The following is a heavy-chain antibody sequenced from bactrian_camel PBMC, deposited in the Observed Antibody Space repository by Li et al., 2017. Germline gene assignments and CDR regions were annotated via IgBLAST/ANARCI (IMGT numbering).Heavy chain of an antibody. CDR1: GFTFSSYA. V-gene: IGHV3S31*01. Sequence: DVQLVESGGGSVQPGGSLRLSCAASGFTFSSYAMSWVRQAPGKGLEWVSSTERGGGRTYHADSVKDRFTISRDNAKNTLYLQMNSLKTEDTAVYYCVRGRSGVAGISLLRSRRTQVTVS. CDR2: TERGGGRT. D-gene: IGHD1*01. J-gene: IGHJ4*01.